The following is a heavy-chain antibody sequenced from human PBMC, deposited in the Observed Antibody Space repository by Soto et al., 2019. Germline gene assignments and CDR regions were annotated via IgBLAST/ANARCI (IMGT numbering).Heavy chain of an antibody. CDR3: VLVIGAGSTWSYYFDF. CDR2: IDWDAGRR. J-gene: IGHJ4*02. V-gene: IGHV3-20*04. Sequence: EVQLVESGGSVVRPGGSLRLSCVASGFPFEDYGMNWVRQTPGKGLEWVSSIDWDAGRREYADSVEGRFTVSRDSAKNSLYLDSPSRRVEDSAGFYCVLVIGAGSTWSYYFDFWGQGTLVTVSS. D-gene: IGHD6-13*01. CDR1: GFPFEDYG.